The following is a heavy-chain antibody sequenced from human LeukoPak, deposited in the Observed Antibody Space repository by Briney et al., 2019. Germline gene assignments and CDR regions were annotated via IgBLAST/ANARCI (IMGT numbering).Heavy chain of an antibody. CDR1: GGTFSSYT. V-gene: IGHV1-69*04. Sequence: ASVKVSCKASGGTFSSYTISWVRQAPGQGLEWMGRIIPILGIANYAQKFQGRVTITADKSTSTAYMELSSLRSEDTAVYYCARDLVLVPAAIRLVYEGVFDYWGQGTLVTVSS. J-gene: IGHJ4*02. D-gene: IGHD2-2*02. CDR2: IIPILGIA. CDR3: ARDLVLVPAAIRLVYEGVFDY.